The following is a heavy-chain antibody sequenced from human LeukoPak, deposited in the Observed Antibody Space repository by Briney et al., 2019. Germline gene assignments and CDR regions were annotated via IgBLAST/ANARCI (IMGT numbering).Heavy chain of an antibody. CDR1: GFTFSSYG. CDR3: AKMGRSSPGGGYYYYYMDV. D-gene: IGHD6-6*01. Sequence: GGSLRLSCAASGFTFSSYGMHWVRQAPGKGLEWVAFIRYDGSNKYYADSVKGRFTISRDNSKNTLYLQMNSLRAEDTAVYYCAKMGRSSPGGGYYYYYMDVWGKGTTVTVSS. J-gene: IGHJ6*03. V-gene: IGHV3-30*02. CDR2: IRYDGSNK.